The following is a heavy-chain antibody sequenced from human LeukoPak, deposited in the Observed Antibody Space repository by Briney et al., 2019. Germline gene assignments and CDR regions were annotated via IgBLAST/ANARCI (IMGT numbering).Heavy chain of an antibody. CDR1: GFTFSACE. CDR2: ISRSGSTT. V-gene: IGHV3-48*03. D-gene: IGHD6-19*01. J-gene: IGHJ4*02. CDR3: AKGLAVAGHFDY. Sequence: PGGSLRLSCAISGFTFSACELTWVRQAPGKGLEWVSYISRSGSTTYYADSVKGRFTISRDKSKNTLYLQMNSLRAEDTAVYYCAKGLAVAGHFDYWGQGTLVTVSS.